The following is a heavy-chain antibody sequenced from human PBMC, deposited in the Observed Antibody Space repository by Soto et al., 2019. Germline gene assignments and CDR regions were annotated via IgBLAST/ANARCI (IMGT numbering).Heavy chain of an antibody. CDR1: GFTFGDYA. J-gene: IGHJ6*03. CDR3: TRAYLYCSGGSCYPDYYYYYYMDV. Sequence: GGSLRLSCTASGFTFGDYAMSWFRQAPGKGLEWVGFIRSKAYGGTTEYAASVKGRFTISRDDSKSIAYLQMNSLKTEDTAVYYCTRAYLYCSGGSCYPDYYYYYYMDVWGKGTTVTVSS. CDR2: IRSKAYGGTT. V-gene: IGHV3-49*03. D-gene: IGHD2-15*01.